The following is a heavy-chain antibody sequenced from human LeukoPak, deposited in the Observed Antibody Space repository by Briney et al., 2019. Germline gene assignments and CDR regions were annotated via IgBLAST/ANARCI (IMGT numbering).Heavy chain of an antibody. V-gene: IGHV3-30*02. CDR2: IRYDGSNK. D-gene: IGHD2-2*01. CDR3: AKDHCSSTSCYPDY. Sequence: GGSLRLSCAASGFTFSSYGMHWVRQAPGKGLEWVAFIRYDGSNKYYADSVKGRFTISRDNSKNTLYLQMNSLRAEDTAVYYCAKDHCSSTSCYPDYSGQGTLVTVSS. CDR1: GFTFSSYG. J-gene: IGHJ4*02.